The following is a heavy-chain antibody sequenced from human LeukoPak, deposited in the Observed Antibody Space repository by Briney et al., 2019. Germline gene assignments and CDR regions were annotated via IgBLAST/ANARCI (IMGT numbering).Heavy chain of an antibody. J-gene: IGHJ3*02. CDR3: ARQMVGASIPDAFDI. V-gene: IGHV1-69*13. CDR2: IIPIFGTA. D-gene: IGHD1-26*01. CDR1: GGTFSSYA. Sequence: ASVKVSCKASGGTFSSYAISWVRQAPGQGLEWMGGIIPIFGTANYAQKFQGRVTIIADESTSTAYMELSSLRSEDTAVYYCARQMVGASIPDAFDIWGQGTMVTVSS.